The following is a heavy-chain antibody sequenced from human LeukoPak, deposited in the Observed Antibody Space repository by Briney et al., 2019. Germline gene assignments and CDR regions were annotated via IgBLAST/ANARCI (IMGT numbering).Heavy chain of an antibody. D-gene: IGHD5-24*01. V-gene: IGHV5-51*01. CDR3: ARGGRWLVRNLDAHFDY. J-gene: IGHJ4*02. CDR1: GYSFTNYW. CDR2: IYPGDSDT. Sequence: GESLKISCKSSGYSFTNYWIGWVRQMPGKGLEWMGIIYPGDSDTRYSPSFQGQVTISADKSISTAYPQWSSLKASDTATYYCARGGRWLVRNLDAHFDYWGQGTLATVSS.